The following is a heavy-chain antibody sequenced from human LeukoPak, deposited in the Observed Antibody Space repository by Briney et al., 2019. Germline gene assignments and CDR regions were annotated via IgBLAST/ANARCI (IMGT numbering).Heavy chain of an antibody. CDR2: ISSGGSTI. CDR3: ARGAWITIFGVVTPRGFGY. CDR1: GFSFISYG. D-gene: IGHD3-3*01. J-gene: IGHJ4*02. Sequence: GGSLRLSCTASGFSFISYGMNWVRQAPGKGLEWVSYISSGGSTIYYADSVKGRFTISRDNAKNSLYLQMNSLRAEDTAVYYCARGAWITIFGVVTPRGFGYWGQGTLVTVSS. V-gene: IGHV3-48*01.